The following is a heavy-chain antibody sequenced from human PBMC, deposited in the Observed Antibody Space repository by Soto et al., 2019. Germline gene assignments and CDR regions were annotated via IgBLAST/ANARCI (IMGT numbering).Heavy chain of an antibody. D-gene: IGHD2-21*02. V-gene: IGHV4-59*01. J-gene: IGHJ6*02. CDR1: GGTISRYY. Sequence: QVQLQESGPGLVKPSETLSLTCTVSGGTISRYYWSWIRQPPGKGLEWIGYMYNTGSTVYNPSFKSRVTISVDTSKHQFSLKLNSVTAADTAVYYCARDLWGYCGTDCYPLDVWGQGTTVTVSS. CDR3: ARDLWGYCGTDCYPLDV. CDR2: MYNTGST.